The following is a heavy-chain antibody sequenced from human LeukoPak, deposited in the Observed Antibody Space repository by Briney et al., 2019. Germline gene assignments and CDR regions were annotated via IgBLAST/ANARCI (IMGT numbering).Heavy chain of an antibody. CDR3: VRGGIRVSGIDAFDI. D-gene: IGHD5/OR15-5a*01. CDR1: GFTFSDYD. CDR2: IGIGDDT. V-gene: IGHV3-13*01. Sequence: GGSLRLSCAASGFTFSDYDMHWVRQAPGRGLEWVSAIGIGDDTHYPDSVKGRFTISRENAKNSLYLQMSSLRDGDTAMYYCVRGGIRVSGIDAFDIWGQGTMVTVSS. J-gene: IGHJ3*02.